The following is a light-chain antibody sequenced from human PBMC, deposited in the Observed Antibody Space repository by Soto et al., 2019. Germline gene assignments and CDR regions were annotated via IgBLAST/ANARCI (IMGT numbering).Light chain of an antibody. V-gene: IGKV3-20*01. CDR2: DAS. CDR1: QSVSSSY. J-gene: IGKJ3*01. Sequence: EIVLTQSPGTLSLSPGERATLSCRASQSVSSSYLAWYQQKPGQAPRLLIYDASRATGIPDRFSGSGSGTDFTHTITRLEPEAFAVYYCQHYGTSALFGPGTKVYI. CDR3: QHYGTSAL.